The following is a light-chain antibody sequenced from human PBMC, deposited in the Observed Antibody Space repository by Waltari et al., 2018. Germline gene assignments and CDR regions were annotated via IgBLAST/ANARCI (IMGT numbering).Light chain of an antibody. CDR2: DAS. Sequence: EIVFTQSPATLSLSPGERATLPCRASQPVSSYLAWYQQKPGQAPRLLIYDASNRATGIPARFSGSGSGTDFTLTISSLEPEDFAVYYCQQRSKSPLAFGGGTKVEIK. CDR3: QQRSKSPLA. J-gene: IGKJ4*01. V-gene: IGKV3-11*01. CDR1: QPVSSY.